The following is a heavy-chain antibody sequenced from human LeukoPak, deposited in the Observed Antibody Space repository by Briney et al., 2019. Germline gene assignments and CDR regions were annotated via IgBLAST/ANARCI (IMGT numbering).Heavy chain of an antibody. CDR2: IRNDGTIK. Sequence: GGSLRLSCAASGFTLSSYGMHWVRQPPGKGLEWVAFIRNDGTIKYYADSVKGRFTISRDNSKNTLYLQMISLRAEDTAVYYCAKDLPAAYFDYWGQGTLVTVSS. CDR3: AKDLPAAYFDY. V-gene: IGHV3-30*02. J-gene: IGHJ4*02. CDR1: GFTLSSYG. D-gene: IGHD2-2*01.